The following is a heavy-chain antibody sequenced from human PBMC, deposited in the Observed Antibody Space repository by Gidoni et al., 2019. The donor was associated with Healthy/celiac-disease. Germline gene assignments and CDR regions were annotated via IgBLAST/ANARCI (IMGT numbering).Heavy chain of an antibody. CDR3: ARDCSSTSCTDY. Sequence: QVQLVQSGAEVKKPGSSVKVSCKASGGTFSSYTISWVRQAPGQGLEWMGRIIPTLGIANYAQKCQGRVTITADKSTSTAYMELSSLRSEDTAVYYCARDCSSTSCTDYWGQGTLVTVSS. CDR1: GGTFSSYT. D-gene: IGHD2-2*01. V-gene: IGHV1-69*08. CDR2: IIPTLGIA. J-gene: IGHJ4*02.